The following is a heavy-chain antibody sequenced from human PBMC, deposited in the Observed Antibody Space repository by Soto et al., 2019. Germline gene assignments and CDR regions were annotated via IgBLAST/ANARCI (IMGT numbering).Heavy chain of an antibody. V-gene: IGHV4-4*02. CDR2: IYHSGST. CDR3: ARCIAAAGPLDY. CDR1: GGSISSSNW. Sequence: QVQLQESGPGLVKPSGTLSLTCAVSGGSISSSNWWSWVRQPPGKGLEWIGEIYHSGSTNYNPSPKRRVNLSGGQSKNPFSLELGSVTAADPAGYYWARCIAAAGPLDYWGQGTLVTVSS. J-gene: IGHJ4*02. D-gene: IGHD6-13*01.